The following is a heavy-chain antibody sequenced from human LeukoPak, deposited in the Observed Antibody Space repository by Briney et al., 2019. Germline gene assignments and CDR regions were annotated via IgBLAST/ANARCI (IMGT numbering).Heavy chain of an antibody. V-gene: IGHV4-61*08. Sequence: PSQTLSLTCAVSGGSISSGGYYWSWIRQPPGKGLEWIGYIYYSGSTNYNPSLKSRVTISVDTSKNQFSLKLSSVTAADTAVYYCAGRSYGRTARYYFDYWGQGTLVTVSS. CDR3: AGRSYGRTARYYFDY. J-gene: IGHJ4*02. CDR2: IYYSGST. CDR1: GGSISSGGYY. D-gene: IGHD5-18*01.